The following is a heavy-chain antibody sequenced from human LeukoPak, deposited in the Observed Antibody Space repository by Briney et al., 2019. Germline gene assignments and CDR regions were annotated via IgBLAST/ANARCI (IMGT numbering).Heavy chain of an antibody. V-gene: IGHV1-2*06. D-gene: IGHD3-22*01. CDR1: GYTFTGYY. Sequence: PEASVKVSCKASGYTFTGYYMHWVRQAPGQGLEWMGRINPNSGGTNYAQKFQGRVTMTRDTSISTAYMELSRLTSDDTAVYYCAREWYDSSGQHFPYDSWGQGTLVTVSS. CDR3: AREWYDSSGQHFPYDS. CDR2: INPNSGGT. J-gene: IGHJ4*02.